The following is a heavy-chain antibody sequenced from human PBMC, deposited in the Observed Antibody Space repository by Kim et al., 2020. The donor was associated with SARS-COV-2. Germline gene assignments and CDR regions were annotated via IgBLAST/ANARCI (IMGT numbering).Heavy chain of an antibody. CDR1: GFTFSSYS. J-gene: IGHJ4*02. CDR2: ISSSSSYI. CDR3: ALPCGGDYGVCY. V-gene: IGHV3-21*01. Sequence: GGSLRLSCAASGFTFSSYSMNWVRQAPGKGLEWVSSISSSSSYIYYADSVKGRFTISRDNAKNSLYLQMNSLRAEDTAVYYCALPCGGDYGVCYWGQGTLVTVSS. D-gene: IGHD4-17*01.